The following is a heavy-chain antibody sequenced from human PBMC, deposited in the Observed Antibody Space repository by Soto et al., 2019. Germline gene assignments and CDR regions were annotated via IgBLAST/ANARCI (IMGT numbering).Heavy chain of an antibody. CDR1: GGSISSRGYY. Sequence: QLQLQESGPGLVKPSETLSLTCTVSGGSISSRGYYWGWIRQPPAKGLEWIGTIYYSGGTYYNPSLKSRVTISVDTSKNQFSLKLSSVTAADTAVYYCATSNWFDPWGQGTLVTVSS. CDR3: ATSNWFDP. J-gene: IGHJ5*02. CDR2: IYYSGGT. V-gene: IGHV4-39*01.